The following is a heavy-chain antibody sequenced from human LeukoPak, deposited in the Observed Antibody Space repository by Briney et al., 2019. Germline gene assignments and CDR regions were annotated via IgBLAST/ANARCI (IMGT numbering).Heavy chain of an antibody. Sequence: ASVKVSCKASGYTFTSYYMHWVRQAPGQGLEWMGIINPSGGSTGYAQKFQGRVTMTRDTSTSTVYMELSSLRSEDTAVYYCARDRGEGGSYYSDWVVWGQGTLVTVSS. CDR1: GYTFTSYY. D-gene: IGHD1-26*01. V-gene: IGHV1-46*01. CDR3: ARDRGEGGSYYSDWVV. J-gene: IGHJ4*02. CDR2: INPSGGST.